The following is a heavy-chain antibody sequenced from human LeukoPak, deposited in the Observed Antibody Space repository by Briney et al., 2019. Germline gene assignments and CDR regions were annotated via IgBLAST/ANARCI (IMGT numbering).Heavy chain of an antibody. CDR2: IYPGDSDT. Sequence: GESLKISCEGSGYSFISYWIGWVRQMPGKGLEWMGIIYPGDSDTRYSPSFQGQVTISADKSISTAYLQWSSLKASDTAMYYRARRPIQQWLEIDYWGQGTLVTVSS. CDR3: ARRPIQQWLEIDY. D-gene: IGHD6-19*01. CDR1: GYSFISYW. J-gene: IGHJ4*02. V-gene: IGHV5-51*01.